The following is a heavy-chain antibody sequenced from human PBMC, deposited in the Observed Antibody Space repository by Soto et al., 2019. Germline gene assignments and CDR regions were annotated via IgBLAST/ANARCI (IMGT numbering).Heavy chain of an antibody. CDR2: INPNSGGT. CDR1: GYTFTGYY. CDR3: ATLSPQLPDGWIHWFDP. J-gene: IGHJ5*02. D-gene: IGHD5-18*01. Sequence: ASVKVSCKASGYTFTGYYMHWVRQAPGQGLEWMGWINPNSGGTNYAQKFQGRVTMTRDTSISTAYMELSRLRSDDTAVYYCATLSPQLPDGWIHWFDPWGQGNLVTVAS. V-gene: IGHV1-2*02.